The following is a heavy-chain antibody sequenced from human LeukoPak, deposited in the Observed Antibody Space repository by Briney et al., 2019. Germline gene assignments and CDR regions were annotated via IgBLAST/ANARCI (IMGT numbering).Heavy chain of an antibody. CDR3: GRLMGGYNSYFYGMDV. CDR1: GFTFSSFG. D-gene: IGHD5-24*01. V-gene: IGHV3-30*03. Sequence: GGSLRLSCAASGFTFSSFGMHWVRQAPGKGLEWVAVISYDGSNKYYADSVKGRFTISRDNSQNTLYLQMNSLRLEDTAVYYCGRLMGGYNSYFYGMDVWGQGTTVTVSS. J-gene: IGHJ6*02. CDR2: ISYDGSNK.